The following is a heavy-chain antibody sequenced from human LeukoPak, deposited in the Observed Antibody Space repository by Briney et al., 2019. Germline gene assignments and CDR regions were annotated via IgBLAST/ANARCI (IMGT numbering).Heavy chain of an antibody. CDR3: AREEYYDFWSGYLTYNWFDP. CDR2: INHSGST. D-gene: IGHD3-3*01. CDR1: GGSFSGYY. J-gene: IGHJ5*02. V-gene: IGHV4-34*01. Sequence: SETLSLTCAVYGGSFSGYYWSWIRQPPGKGLEWIGEINHSGSTNYNPSLKSRVTISVDTSKDQFSLKLSSVTAADTAVYYCAREEYYDFWSGYLTYNWFDPWGQGTLVTVSS.